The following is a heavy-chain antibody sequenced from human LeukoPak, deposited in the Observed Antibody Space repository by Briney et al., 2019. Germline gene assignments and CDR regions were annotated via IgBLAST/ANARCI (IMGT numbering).Heavy chain of an antibody. J-gene: IGHJ4*02. Sequence: GGSLRLSCAASGFTFSSYGMHWVRQAPGKGLEWVAFIRYDGSNKYYADSVKGRFTISRDNSKNTLYLQMNSLRAEDTAVYYCAKDPRDIVVVPAAEKDYWGQGTLVTVSS. V-gene: IGHV3-30*02. CDR1: GFTFSSYG. CDR2: IRYDGSNK. D-gene: IGHD2-2*01. CDR3: AKDPRDIVVVPAAEKDY.